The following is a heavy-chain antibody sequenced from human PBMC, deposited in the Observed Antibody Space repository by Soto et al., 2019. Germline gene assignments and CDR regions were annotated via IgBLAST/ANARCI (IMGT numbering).Heavy chain of an antibody. Sequence: KTSETLSLTCTVSGGSISSTSYYWGWIRQPPGKGLEWIGNIYYSGSTYYNPSLKSRVTMSVDTSENQFSLRLNSVTAADTAVYYCARHRLPLNFWSATIDYWGRGALVTVSS. V-gene: IGHV4-39*01. J-gene: IGHJ4*02. CDR2: IYYSGST. CDR1: GGSISSTSYY. CDR3: ARHRLPLNFWSATIDY. D-gene: IGHD3-3*01.